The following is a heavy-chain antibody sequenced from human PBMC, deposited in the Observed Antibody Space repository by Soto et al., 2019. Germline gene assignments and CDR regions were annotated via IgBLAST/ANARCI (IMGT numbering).Heavy chain of an antibody. V-gene: IGHV4-39*02. CDR1: GDSISSSSYF. J-gene: IGHJ1*01. CDR2: IYYSGST. Sequence: SETLSLTCTVSGDSISSSSYFWGWVRQPPGKGLEWIGSIYYSGSTYYNPSLKSRVTIFVDTSKNHFSLKLSSVTAADTAVYYCAREDHDSSGYYFQHWGQGTLVTVSS. CDR3: AREDHDSSGYYFQH. D-gene: IGHD3-22*01.